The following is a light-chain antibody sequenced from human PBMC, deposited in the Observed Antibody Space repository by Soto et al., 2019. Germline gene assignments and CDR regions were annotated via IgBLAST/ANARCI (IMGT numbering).Light chain of an antibody. CDR2: AAS. CDR1: QGISSS. CDR3: QQIDSYPRT. V-gene: IGKV1-9*01. Sequence: IQLTQSPSSLSASVGDRVTITCRAGQGISSSLAWYQQKPGKAPNLLISAASTSQTGVPSRFSGSGSGTDFALTISSLQPEDFATYYCQQIDSYPRTFGQGTKVEIK. J-gene: IGKJ1*01.